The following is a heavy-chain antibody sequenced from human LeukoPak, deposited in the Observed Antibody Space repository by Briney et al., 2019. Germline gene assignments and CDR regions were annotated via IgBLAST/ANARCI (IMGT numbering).Heavy chain of an antibody. CDR2: INSDGTST. CDR3: SSPMATAGSMGAH. Sequence: GGSLRLSCAASGFTFSNYWMHWVRQAPGKGLVWVSRINSDGTSTSYADSVKGRFTISRDNAKNTLYLQMNSLRAEDTAVYYCSSPMATAGSMGAHWGQGTLVTVSS. J-gene: IGHJ4*02. CDR1: GFTFSNYW. V-gene: IGHV3-74*01. D-gene: IGHD6-13*01.